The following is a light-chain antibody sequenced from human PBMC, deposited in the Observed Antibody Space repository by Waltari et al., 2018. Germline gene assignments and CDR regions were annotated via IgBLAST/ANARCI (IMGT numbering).Light chain of an antibody. Sequence: QSVLTQPPSASGTPGQRVTISCSGSTSNIGSNTVNWYQQLPGTAPKLLIYENTQRPAGVPDRISGSKSATSASLAISGLQSEDEADYYCASWDDSLNGLYVFGTGTKVTVL. CDR3: ASWDDSLNGLYV. CDR2: ENT. J-gene: IGLJ1*01. CDR1: TSNIGSNT. V-gene: IGLV1-44*01.